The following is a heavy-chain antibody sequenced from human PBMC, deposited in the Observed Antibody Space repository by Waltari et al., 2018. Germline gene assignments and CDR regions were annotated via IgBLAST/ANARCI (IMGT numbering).Heavy chain of an antibody. CDR1: GGSISSSSYY. Sequence: QLQLQESGPGLVKPSETLSLTCTVSGGSISSSSYYWGWLRQPPGKGLEWIGSIYYSGSTSSNPSLKSRVTISVDTSKNQFSLKLSSVPAADTAVYYCARDVVVVAATFDYWGQGTLVTVSS. CDR2: IYYSGST. J-gene: IGHJ4*02. V-gene: IGHV4-39*07. D-gene: IGHD2-15*01. CDR3: ARDVVVVAATFDY.